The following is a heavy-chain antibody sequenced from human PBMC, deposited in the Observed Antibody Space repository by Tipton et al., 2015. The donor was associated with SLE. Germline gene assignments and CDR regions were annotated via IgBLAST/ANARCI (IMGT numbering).Heavy chain of an antibody. V-gene: IGHV4-34*01. Sequence: TLSLTCAVYGGSFSGYYWSWIRQPPGKGLEWIGEINHSGSTNYNPSLKSRVTISVDTSKNQFSLKLSSVTAADTAVYYCARVPSGTLTYGDYGNWFDPWGQGTLVTVSS. CDR2: INHSGST. D-gene: IGHD4-17*01. CDR3: ARVPSGTLTYGDYGNWFDP. J-gene: IGHJ5*02. CDR1: GGSFSGYY.